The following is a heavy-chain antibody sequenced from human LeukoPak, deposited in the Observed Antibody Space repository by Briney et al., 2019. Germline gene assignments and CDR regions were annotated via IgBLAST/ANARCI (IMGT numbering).Heavy chain of an antibody. CDR3: ARKTDYDRSGRAFQH. D-gene: IGHD3-22*01. CDR1: GFTFSDYY. Sequence: GGSLRLSCAGSGFTFSDYYMSWLRQAPGKGLEWVSYISSSGSTIYYADSVKGRFTISRDNAKNSLYLQMNSLRAEDTAVYYCARKTDYDRSGRAFQHWGQGTLVSASS. CDR2: ISSSGSTI. V-gene: IGHV3-11*01. J-gene: IGHJ1*01.